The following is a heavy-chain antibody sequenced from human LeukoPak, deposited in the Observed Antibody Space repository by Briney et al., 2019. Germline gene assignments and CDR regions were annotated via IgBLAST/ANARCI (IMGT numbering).Heavy chain of an antibody. D-gene: IGHD1-26*01. CDR3: ARDKIVGPTTLDY. CDR2: IKQDGYEK. V-gene: IGHV3-7*01. J-gene: IGHJ4*02. CDR1: GFTFSGYW. Sequence: GGSLRLSCAASGFTFSGYWMSWVRQTPEKGLEWVANIKQDGYEKYYVDSVKGRFTISRDNAKNSLYLQMNSLRAADTAIYYCARDKIVGPTTLDYWGQGTLVTVSS.